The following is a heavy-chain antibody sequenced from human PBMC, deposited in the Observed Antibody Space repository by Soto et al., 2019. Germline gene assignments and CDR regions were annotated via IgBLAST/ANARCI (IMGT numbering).Heavy chain of an antibody. Sequence: QVQLVQSGAVVKKPGASVKGSCKASGYTFTNYHLHWVRQAPGQGLEWMGIINPSSGNTAYAQKFQGRVTMTMDTSTSAVYMELSSLGYEDTALYYCSRILYTNTWWSLGHWGQGTLVTVSS. J-gene: IGHJ5*02. V-gene: IGHV1-46*01. D-gene: IGHD2-8*02. CDR2: INPSSGNT. CDR1: GYTFTNYH. CDR3: SRILYTNTWWSLGH.